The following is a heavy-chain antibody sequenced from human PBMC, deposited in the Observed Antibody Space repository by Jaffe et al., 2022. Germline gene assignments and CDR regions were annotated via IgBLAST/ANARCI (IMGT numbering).Heavy chain of an antibody. V-gene: IGHV5-51*01. J-gene: IGHJ4*02. Sequence: EVQLVQSGAEVEKPGESLKISCKASGYSFTGYWIGWVRQMPGKGLELMGIIYPGDSDTTYSPSFQGQVTISADKSITTAYLQWSSLKASDTAMYYCVRHSRQGSSSSWFDYWGQGTLVTVSS. D-gene: IGHD6-13*01. CDR1: GYSFTGYW. CDR2: IYPGDSDT. CDR3: VRHSRQGSSSSWFDY.